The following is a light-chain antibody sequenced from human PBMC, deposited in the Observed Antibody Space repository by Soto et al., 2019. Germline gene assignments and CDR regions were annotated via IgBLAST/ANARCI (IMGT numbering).Light chain of an antibody. J-gene: IGKJ4*01. CDR1: RSVNNF. CDR2: DAS. V-gene: IGKV3D-11*02. CDR3: RKRAGWQPT. Sequence: EIVLTQSPVTLSLSPGERATLSCRATRSVNNFVAWYQQKPGQAPSLLISDASNRATGIPDRFSGSGSGTDFSLTIIIIGPAEFANYFCRKRAGWQPTFGGGIKVEIK.